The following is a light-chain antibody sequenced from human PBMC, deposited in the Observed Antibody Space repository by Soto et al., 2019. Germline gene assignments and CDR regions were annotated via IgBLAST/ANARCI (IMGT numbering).Light chain of an antibody. CDR3: QHYGSSPST. CDR1: QSISGTY. V-gene: IGKV3-20*01. J-gene: IGKJ1*01. Sequence: DTVLTQSPGTLSLTSGERPTLSCRASQSISGTYLAWYQQKPGQSPRLLIYSASTRAPGIPDRFSGSGSGTDFTLTISRLEPEDFAVYYCQHYGSSPSTFGRGTKVEIK. CDR2: SAS.